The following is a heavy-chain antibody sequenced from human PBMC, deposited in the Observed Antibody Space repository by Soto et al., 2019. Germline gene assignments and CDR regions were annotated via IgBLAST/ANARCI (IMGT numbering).Heavy chain of an antibody. V-gene: IGHV1-69*06. Sequence: SVKVSCKASGGTFSSYAISWVRRAPGQGLEWMGGIIPIFGTANYAQKFQGRVTITADKSTSTAYMELSSLRSEDTAVYYCARVFDGSSGYYYYGMDVWGQGTTVTGSS. J-gene: IGHJ6*02. CDR1: GGTFSSYA. D-gene: IGHD6-6*01. CDR3: ARVFDGSSGYYYYGMDV. CDR2: IIPIFGTA.